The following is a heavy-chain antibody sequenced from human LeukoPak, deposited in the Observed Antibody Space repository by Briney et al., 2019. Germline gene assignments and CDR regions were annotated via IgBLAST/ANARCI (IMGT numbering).Heavy chain of an antibody. CDR1: GFTFSSYA. CDR2: ISGSGGST. CDR3: ARANDFATY. D-gene: IGHD2-21*02. V-gene: IGHV3-23*01. Sequence: GGSLRLSCAASGFTFSSYAMSWVRQAPGKGLEWVSVISGSGGSTYYADSVKGRFTTSRDNSKNTLYLQMNSLRDEDTAVYYCARANDFATYWGQGTLVTVSS. J-gene: IGHJ4*02.